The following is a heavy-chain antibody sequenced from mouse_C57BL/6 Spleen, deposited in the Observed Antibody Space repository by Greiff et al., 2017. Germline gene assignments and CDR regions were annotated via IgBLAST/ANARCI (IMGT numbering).Heavy chain of an antibody. CDR3: ARSGCGSSPWFAY. D-gene: IGHD1-1*01. J-gene: IGHJ3*01. V-gene: IGHV1-80*01. CDR2: IYPGDGDT. CDR1: GYAFSSYW. Sequence: VQLQQSGAELVKPGASVKISCKASGYAFSSYWMNWVKQRPGKGLEWIGQIYPGDGDTNYNVKFKGKATLTADNSSSTAYMQLSSLTSEDSAVYFGARSGCGSSPWFAYWGQGTLVTVSA.